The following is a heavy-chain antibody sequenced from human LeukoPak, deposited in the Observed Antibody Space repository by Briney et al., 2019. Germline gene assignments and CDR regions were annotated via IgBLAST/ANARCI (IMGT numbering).Heavy chain of an antibody. CDR3: ASVSILTGSPLGKYFDY. J-gene: IGHJ4*02. D-gene: IGHD3-9*01. Sequence: KPSQTLSLTCTVSGGSVSSGSYYWSWIRQPPGKGLEWIGSIYYSGSTNYNPSLKSRVTISVDTSKNQFSLKLSSVTAADTAVYYCASVSILTGSPLGKYFDYWGQGTLVTVSS. CDR2: IYYSGST. CDR1: GGSVSSGSYY. V-gene: IGHV4-61*01.